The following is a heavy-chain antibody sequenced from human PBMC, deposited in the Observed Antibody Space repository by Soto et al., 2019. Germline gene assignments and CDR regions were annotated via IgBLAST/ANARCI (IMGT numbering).Heavy chain of an antibody. D-gene: IGHD6-13*01. J-gene: IGHJ6*02. CDR1: GGTFSSYS. V-gene: IGHV1-69*13. CDR2: IIPIFGTA. Sequence: SVKVSCKASGGTFSSYSISWVRQAPGQGLEWMGGIIPIFGTANYAQKFQGRVTITADESTSTAYMELSSLRSEDTAVYYCARVPYSVAAADYYYYYGMDVWGQGTTVNVSS. CDR3: ARVPYSVAAADYYYYYGMDV.